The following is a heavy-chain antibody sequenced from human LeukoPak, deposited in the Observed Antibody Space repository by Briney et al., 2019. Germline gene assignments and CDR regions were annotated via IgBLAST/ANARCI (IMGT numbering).Heavy chain of an antibody. D-gene: IGHD2-2*01. CDR2: MSYTGST. Sequence: SEALSLTSTVSGGSFSDIGYYWGWFRQSSGMPLEWIGSMSYTGSTKYNPSLKTRVTISIDKAKNRFSLRAHSVTAADTAVYYCARHMPKFYFYYMDVWGKGMTVNVSS. CDR1: GGSFSDIGYY. CDR3: ARHMPKFYFYYMDV. J-gene: IGHJ6*03. V-gene: IGHV4-39*01.